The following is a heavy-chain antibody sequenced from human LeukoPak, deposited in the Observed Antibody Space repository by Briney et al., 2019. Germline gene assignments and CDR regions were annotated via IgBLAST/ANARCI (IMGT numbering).Heavy chain of an antibody. CDR2: ISSSSSTV. Sequence: GGSLRLSCAASGFTFSSYNMNWVRQAPGKGLEWVSYISSSSSTVYYADSVKGRFTISRDNAKNSLYLQMNSLRAEDTAVYYCARILKNYFDYWGQGTPVAVSS. CDR1: GFTFSSYN. J-gene: IGHJ4*02. V-gene: IGHV3-48*01. CDR3: ARILKNYFDY.